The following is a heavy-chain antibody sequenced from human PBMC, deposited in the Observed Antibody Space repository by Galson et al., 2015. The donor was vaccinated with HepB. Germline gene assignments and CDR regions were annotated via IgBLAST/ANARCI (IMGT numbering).Heavy chain of an antibody. CDR2: IYSGDST. J-gene: IGHJ6*02. V-gene: IGHV3-53*01. Sequence: SLRLSCAASGFTVNSNYMNWVRQAPGKGLEWVSVIYSGDSTSYADSVKGRFTISRDNSKNTFYLQMNSLRAEDTAVYYCARDSPVITTPGRGVLGMDVWGQGTTVTVSS. CDR1: GFTVNSNY. D-gene: IGHD6-13*01. CDR3: ARDSPVITTPGRGVLGMDV.